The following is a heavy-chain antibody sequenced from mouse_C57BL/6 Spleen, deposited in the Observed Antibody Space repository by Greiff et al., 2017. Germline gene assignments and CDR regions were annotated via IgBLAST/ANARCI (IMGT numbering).Heavy chain of an antibody. CDR1: EYEFPSHD. D-gene: IGHD1-1*01. CDR2: INSDGGST. V-gene: IGHV5-2*01. J-gene: IGHJ1*03. CDR3: ARRSSYWYFDV. Sequence: EVKLMESGGGLVQPGESLKLSCESNEYEFPSHDMSWVRKTPEKRLELVAAINSDGGSTYYPDTMERRIIISRDNTKKTLYLQMSSLRSEDTALYYCARRSSYWYFDVWGTGTTVTVSS.